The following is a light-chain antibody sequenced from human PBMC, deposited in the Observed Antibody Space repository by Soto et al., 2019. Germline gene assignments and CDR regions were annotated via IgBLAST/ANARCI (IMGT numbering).Light chain of an antibody. J-gene: IGLJ1*01. CDR1: SSDVGGYNY. CDR2: GVS. V-gene: IGLV2-14*01. Sequence: QSALTQPASVSGSPGQSITISCTGTSSDVGGYNYVSWYQQHPGKAPKLMLYGVSNRPSGVSNRFSGSKSGNTASLTISGLQAEDEAEDYCCSETRSSTLCVFGTGTKVTVL. CDR3: CSETRSSTLCV.